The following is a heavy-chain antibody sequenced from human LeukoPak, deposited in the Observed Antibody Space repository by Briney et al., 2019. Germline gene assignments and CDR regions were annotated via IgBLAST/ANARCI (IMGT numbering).Heavy chain of an antibody. J-gene: IGHJ5*02. CDR1: GFTFSSYG. CDR2: ISGSGGST. Sequence: GGSLRLSCAASGFTFSSYGMSWVRQAPGKGLEWVSAISGSGGSTYYADSVKGRFTISRDNSKNTLYLQMNSLRAEDTAVYYCAAEYYYDSSGNPARFDPWGQGTLVTVSS. D-gene: IGHD3-22*01. CDR3: AAEYYYDSSGNPARFDP. V-gene: IGHV3-23*01.